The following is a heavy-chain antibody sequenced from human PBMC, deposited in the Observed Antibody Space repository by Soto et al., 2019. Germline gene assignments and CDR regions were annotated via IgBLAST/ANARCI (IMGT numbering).Heavy chain of an antibody. D-gene: IGHD3-9*01. CDR2: IYGGGTT. Sequence: PGESLKISCAGSWFTVSSNYMSWVRQSPGKGLDWVSIIYGGGTTYYADSVKGRFIISRDNFKNMLYLQMTSLRAEDTAVYFCARGRRRDKILKGYDSNRWYFEYWGQGTLVSVSS. CDR3: ARGRRRDKILKGYDSNRWYFEY. V-gene: IGHV3-53*01. CDR1: WFTVSSNY. J-gene: IGHJ4*02.